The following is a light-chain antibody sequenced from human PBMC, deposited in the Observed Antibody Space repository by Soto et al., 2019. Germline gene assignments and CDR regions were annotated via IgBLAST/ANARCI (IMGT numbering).Light chain of an antibody. CDR2: EVT. CDR3: SSYEGSECFV. V-gene: IGLV2-8*01. CDR1: SSDVGGYNY. J-gene: IGLJ1*01. Sequence: QSALTQPPSASGSPGQSVTISCTGTSSDVGGYNYASWYQHHPGKAPKLVIYEVTKRPSGVPDRFSGSKSGNTASLTVSGLQAEDEADYYCSSYEGSECFVFGTGTKLTVL.